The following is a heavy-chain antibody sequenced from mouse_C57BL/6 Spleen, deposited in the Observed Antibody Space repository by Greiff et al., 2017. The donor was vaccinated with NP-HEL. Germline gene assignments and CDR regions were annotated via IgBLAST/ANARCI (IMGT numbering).Heavy chain of an antibody. CDR1: GFTFSDFY. CDR3: ARDAGGYDPYAMDY. CDR2: SRNKANDYTT. Sequence: EVHLVESGGGLVQSGRSLRLSCATSGFTFSDFYMEWVRQAPGKGLEWIAASRNKANDYTTEYSASVKGRFIVSRDTSQSILYLQMNARRAEDTAIYYCARDAGGYDPYAMDYWGQGTSVTVSS. J-gene: IGHJ4*01. D-gene: IGHD2-2*01. V-gene: IGHV7-1*01.